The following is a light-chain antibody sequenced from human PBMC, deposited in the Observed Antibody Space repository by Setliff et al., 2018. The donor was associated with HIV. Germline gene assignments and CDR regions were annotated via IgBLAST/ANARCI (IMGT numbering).Light chain of an antibody. CDR3: QSYDNSVHGWV. CDR1: NSNIGASYG. J-gene: IGLJ3*02. CDR2: DNR. Sequence: QSVLTQPPSVSGAPGQRVTISCTGSNSNIGASYGVHWYQQLPEAAPKPLFYDNRIRPSAVPDRFSGSKSGTSASLAISGPHLEDEAIYYCQSYDNSVHGWVFGGGTKVTVL. V-gene: IGLV1-40*01.